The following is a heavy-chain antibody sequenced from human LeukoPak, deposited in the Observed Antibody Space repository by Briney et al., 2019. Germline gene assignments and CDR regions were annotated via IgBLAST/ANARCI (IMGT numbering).Heavy chain of an antibody. CDR2: IYYTGST. CDR1: GVSIAFYY. D-gene: IGHD3-22*01. Sequence: SETLSLTCTVSGVSIAFYYWIWIRQPPGKGRVWIGYIYYTGSTNFNPSLKSRVTMSVDTSKNQFSLKLSSVTAADTAVYYCARSRSSGYHPYCFDYWGQGTLVTVSS. J-gene: IGHJ4*02. CDR3: ARSRSSGYHPYCFDY. V-gene: IGHV4-59*08.